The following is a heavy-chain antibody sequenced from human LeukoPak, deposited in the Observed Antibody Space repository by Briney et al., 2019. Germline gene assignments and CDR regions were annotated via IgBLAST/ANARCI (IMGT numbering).Heavy chain of an antibody. CDR1: GYTFTSYG. Sequence: ASVKVSCKASGYTFTSYGISWVRQAPGQGLEWMGWISAYNGNTNYAQKLQGRVTMTTDTSTSTAYMELRSLRSDDTAVYYCARARYCSGGSCPRAAGWFDPWGQGTLVTVSS. J-gene: IGHJ5*02. CDR3: ARARYCSGGSCPRAAGWFDP. D-gene: IGHD2-15*01. V-gene: IGHV1-18*04. CDR2: ISAYNGNT.